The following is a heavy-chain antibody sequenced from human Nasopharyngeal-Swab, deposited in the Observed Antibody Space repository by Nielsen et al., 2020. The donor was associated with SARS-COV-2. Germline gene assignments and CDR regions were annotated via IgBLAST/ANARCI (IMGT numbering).Heavy chain of an antibody. CDR3: TFYGRF. CDR2: MYSNGIT. CDR1: GGSISTDDYY. D-gene: IGHD2/OR15-2a*01. J-gene: IGHJ4*02. Sequence: SETLSLTCTVSGGSISTDDYYWSWIRQHPVKGLEWIGYMYSNGITNYNPSLRSRIIMSIDTSKNQFSLHLTSVTAADTAVYFCTFYGRFWGQGTLVTVS. V-gene: IGHV4-31*03.